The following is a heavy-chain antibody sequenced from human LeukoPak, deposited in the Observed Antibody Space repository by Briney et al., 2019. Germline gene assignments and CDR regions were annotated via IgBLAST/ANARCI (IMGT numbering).Heavy chain of an antibody. CDR3: ARVRLPSYYFDY. J-gene: IGHJ4*02. CDR1: GFTFSDYY. D-gene: IGHD3-10*01. Sequence: KPGGSLRLSCAASGFTFSDYYMSWIRQAPGKGLEWVSYISSRGSTIYYADSVKGRFTISRDNAKNSLYLQMNSLRAEDTAVYYCARVRLPSYYFDYWGQGTLVTVSS. CDR2: ISSRGSTI. V-gene: IGHV3-11*01.